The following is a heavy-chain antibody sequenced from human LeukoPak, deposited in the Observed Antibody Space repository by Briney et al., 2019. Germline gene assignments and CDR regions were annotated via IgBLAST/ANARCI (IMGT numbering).Heavy chain of an antibody. CDR3: TRGRGYSYGWIGEKLLDY. Sequence: SETLSLTCTVSGGSISSGSYYWSWIRQPAGKGLEWIGRIYTSGSTNYNPSLKSRVTISVDTSKNQFSLKLSSVTAADTAVYYCTRGRGYSYGWIGEKLLDYWGQGTLVTVSS. J-gene: IGHJ4*02. CDR2: IYTSGST. D-gene: IGHD5-18*01. V-gene: IGHV4-61*02. CDR1: GGSISSGSYY.